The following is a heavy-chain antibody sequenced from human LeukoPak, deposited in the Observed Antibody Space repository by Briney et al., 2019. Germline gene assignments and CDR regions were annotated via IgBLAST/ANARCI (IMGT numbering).Heavy chain of an antibody. CDR1: GGSISSRRYY. D-gene: IGHD1-14*01. CDR3: ARRNHYFYYMDV. V-gene: IGHV4-39*01. J-gene: IGHJ6*03. CDR2: IYDSRSN. Sequence: SETLSLTCTVSGGSISSRRYYWGWIPQPPGQGLEGFVSIYDSRSNHHTPSLKSRITIYQDTSENPFSLSSSSVTAAAAAVYYCARRNHYFYYMDVGGKRTTVTVS.